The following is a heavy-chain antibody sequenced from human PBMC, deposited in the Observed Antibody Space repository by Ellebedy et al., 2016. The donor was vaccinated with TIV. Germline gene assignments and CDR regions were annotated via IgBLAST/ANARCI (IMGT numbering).Heavy chain of an antibody. CDR1: GFTFSGYW. J-gene: IGHJ4*02. Sequence: PGGSLRLSCAASGFTFSGYWMSWVRQAPGKGLEWVANIKEDGSEAYYVDSVKGRFTISRDNAKNSLYLQMSNLRAEDTAVFDCARAGGRHSTGSGFYWGQGTRVTVST. D-gene: IGHD2-2*01. V-gene: IGHV3-7*03. CDR2: IKEDGSEA. CDR3: ARAGGRHSTGSGFY.